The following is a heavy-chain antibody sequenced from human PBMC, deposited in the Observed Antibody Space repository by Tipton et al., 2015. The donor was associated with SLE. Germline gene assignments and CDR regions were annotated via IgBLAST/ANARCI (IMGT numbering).Heavy chain of an antibody. V-gene: IGHV4-34*01. Sequence: TLSLTCAVYGGSFSGYYWSWIRQPPGKGLEWIGEINHSGSTNYNPSLKSRVTISVDTSKSQFSLKLSSVTAADTAVYYCARRRQLAYNWFDPWGQGTLVTVSS. CDR3: ARRRQLAYNWFDP. CDR1: GGSFSGYY. J-gene: IGHJ5*02. D-gene: IGHD6-13*01. CDR2: INHSGST.